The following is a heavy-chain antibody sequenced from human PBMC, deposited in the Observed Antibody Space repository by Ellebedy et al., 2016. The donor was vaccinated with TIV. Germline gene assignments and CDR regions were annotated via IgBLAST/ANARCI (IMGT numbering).Heavy chain of an antibody. CDR2: IYSGGST. CDR3: ARDRSGYHYFDY. Sequence: GESLKISCAASGFTVSNTYMGWVRQAPGKGLDWVSVIYSGGSTYYVDSVKGRFIISRDSSKNTLFLQMNSLRAEDTAVYYCARDRSGYHYFDYWGQGTLVTVSS. D-gene: IGHD5-12*01. CDR1: GFTVSNTY. V-gene: IGHV3-53*01. J-gene: IGHJ4*02.